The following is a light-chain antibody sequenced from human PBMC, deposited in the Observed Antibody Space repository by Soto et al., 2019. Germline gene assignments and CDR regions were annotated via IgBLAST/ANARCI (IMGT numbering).Light chain of an antibody. Sequence: EIVLTQAPATLSLSPGERATLSCRASQSVSDYLAWYQQKPGQAPRLLIYDASNRATGIPARFSGSGSGTDFTRTISSLEPEDFAVYYCQQRSNWPGYTFGQGTKLEIK. CDR3: QQRSNWPGYT. CDR1: QSVSDY. V-gene: IGKV3-11*01. CDR2: DAS. J-gene: IGKJ2*01.